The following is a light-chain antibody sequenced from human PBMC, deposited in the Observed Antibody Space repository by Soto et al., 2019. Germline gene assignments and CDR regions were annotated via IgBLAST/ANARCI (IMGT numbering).Light chain of an antibody. CDR2: DVS. CDR3: SSYTGSSTAV. CDR1: SSDVGAYNY. J-gene: IGLJ2*01. Sequence: QSVLTQPASVSGSPGQSITISCTGASSDVGAYNYVSWYQQHPGKAPKLMIFDVSNRPSGVSNRFSASKSGNTASLTISGLQAEDEADYYCSSYTGSSTAVFGGGSKGTV. V-gene: IGLV2-14*01.